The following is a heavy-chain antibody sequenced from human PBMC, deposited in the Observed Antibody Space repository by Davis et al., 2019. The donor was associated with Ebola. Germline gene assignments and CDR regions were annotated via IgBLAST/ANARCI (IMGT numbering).Heavy chain of an antibody. D-gene: IGHD4-17*01. J-gene: IGHJ5*02. V-gene: IGHV2-5*02. Sequence: SGPTLVKPTQTLTLTCSFSGFSLTTSAVCVGWVRQPPGKALEWLALIYWDDDKRYSPSLKSRLTITKDTSKNQVVLSMTNMDPVDTATYYCAHKAYGSLSNWFGPWGQGTLVTVSS. CDR2: IYWDDDK. CDR1: GFSLTTSAVC. CDR3: AHKAYGSLSNWFGP.